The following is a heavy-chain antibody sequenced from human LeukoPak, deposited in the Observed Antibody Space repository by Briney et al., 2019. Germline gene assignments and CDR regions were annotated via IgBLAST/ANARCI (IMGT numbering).Heavy chain of an antibody. D-gene: IGHD3-10*01. CDR1: GGPISSSSYY. CDR2: IYYSGST. Sequence: SETLSLTCTVSGGPISSSSYYWGWVRQPPGKGREWIGSIYYSGSTYYNPSLKSRVTISVDTSKNQFSLKLSSVTAADTAVYYCARYYGSGTLADYWGQGTLVTVSS. CDR3: ARYYGSGTLADY. V-gene: IGHV4-39*01. J-gene: IGHJ4*02.